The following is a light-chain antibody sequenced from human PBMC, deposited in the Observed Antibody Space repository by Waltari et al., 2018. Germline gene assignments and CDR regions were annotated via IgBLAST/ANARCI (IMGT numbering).Light chain of an antibody. V-gene: IGKV3-11*01. J-gene: IGKJ4*01. CDR1: QSITTY. CDR2: DAS. CDR3: QQRSKWPLT. Sequence: DIVLTQSPATLSLSPGERATLSCRASQSITTYLAWYQFKPGQAPRLLIYDASNRATGIPARFSGGGSGTDFTLTISNLEPEDSAVYYCQQRSKWPLTFGGGTKVEIK.